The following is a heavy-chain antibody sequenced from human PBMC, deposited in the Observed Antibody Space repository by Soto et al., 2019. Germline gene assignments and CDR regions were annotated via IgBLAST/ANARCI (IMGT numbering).Heavy chain of an antibody. J-gene: IGHJ5*02. Sequence: GASVKVSCKASGYTSNGYYMHWVRQAPGQGLEWMGWINPNSGGTNYAQKFQGWVTMTRDTSISTAYMELSRLRSDDTAVYYCARSDGRENSSSWPWASWFDPWGQGTLVTVSS. CDR3: ARSDGRENSSSWPWASWFDP. CDR1: GYTSNGYY. CDR2: INPNSGGT. D-gene: IGHD6-13*01. V-gene: IGHV1-2*04.